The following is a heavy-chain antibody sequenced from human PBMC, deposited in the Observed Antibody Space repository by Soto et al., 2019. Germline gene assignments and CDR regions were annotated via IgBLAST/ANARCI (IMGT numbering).Heavy chain of an antibody. CDR2: TYYRSKWYN. J-gene: IGHJ6*01. D-gene: IGHD3-9*01. V-gene: IGHV6-1*01. Sequence: SPTLSLTCAISGDSVSSNSAAWNWIRQSPSRGLEWLGRTYYRSKWYNDYAVSVKSRITINPDTSKNQFSLQLNSVTPEDTAVYYCARDLRPYYAILPGYYNVPYYYYGMDVWGQGTTVTVSS. CDR1: GDSVSSNSAA. CDR3: ARDLRPYYAILPGYYNVPYYYYGMDV.